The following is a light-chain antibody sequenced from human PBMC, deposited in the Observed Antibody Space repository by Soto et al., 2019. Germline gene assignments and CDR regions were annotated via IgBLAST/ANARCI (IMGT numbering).Light chain of an antibody. CDR3: CSYAGTTTFVV. Sequence: QSALTQPASVSGSPGQSITISCTGTSSDVGTYNLVSWYQQHPGKAPKLMIYEGTKRPSGVSTRFSGSKSGNTASLTSSGLQAEDEADYYCCSYAGTTTFVVFGGGTQLTVL. V-gene: IGLV2-23*03. CDR2: EGT. J-gene: IGLJ3*02. CDR1: SSDVGTYNL.